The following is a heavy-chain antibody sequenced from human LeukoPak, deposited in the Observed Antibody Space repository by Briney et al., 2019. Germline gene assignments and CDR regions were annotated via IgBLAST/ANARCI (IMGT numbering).Heavy chain of an antibody. CDR1: GYTFSSYA. CDR2: INAGNGDT. Sequence: GASVKVSCKGSGYTFSSYAMNWVRQAPGQRLEWMGWINAGNGDTKYSQKFQGRVTITRDTSATTAYMELSSLRSEDTAVYYCARGTGCTGGSCSYYGMDVWGQGTTVTVSS. V-gene: IGHV1-3*01. J-gene: IGHJ6*02. D-gene: IGHD2-15*01. CDR3: ARGTGCTGGSCSYYGMDV.